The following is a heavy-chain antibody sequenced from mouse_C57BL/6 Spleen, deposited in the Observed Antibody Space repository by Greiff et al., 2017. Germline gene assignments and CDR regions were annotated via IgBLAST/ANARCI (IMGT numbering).Heavy chain of an antibody. CDR1: GFTFSSYT. D-gene: IGHD1-3*01. Sequence: EVMLVESGGGLVKPGGSLKLSCAASGFTFSSYTMSWVRQTPEKRLEWVATISGGGGNTYYPDSVKGRFTISRDNAKNTLYLQMRSQRSEDTALYYCARAGLSDFDYWGQGTTLTVSS. CDR3: ARAGLSDFDY. V-gene: IGHV5-9*01. CDR2: ISGGGGNT. J-gene: IGHJ2*01.